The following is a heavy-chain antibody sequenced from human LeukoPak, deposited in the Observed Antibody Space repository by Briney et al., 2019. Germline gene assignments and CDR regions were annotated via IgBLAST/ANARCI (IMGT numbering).Heavy chain of an antibody. CDR3: ARDLSGSSSFGY. V-gene: IGHV4-34*01. Sequence: PSETLSLTCAVYGGSFSGYYWSWIRQPPGKGLEWIGEINHSGSTNYNPSLKSRVTISVDTSKNQFSLKLSSVTAADTAVYYCARDLSGSSSFGYWGQGTLVTVSS. CDR2: INHSGST. J-gene: IGHJ4*02. CDR1: GGSFSGYY. D-gene: IGHD6-6*01.